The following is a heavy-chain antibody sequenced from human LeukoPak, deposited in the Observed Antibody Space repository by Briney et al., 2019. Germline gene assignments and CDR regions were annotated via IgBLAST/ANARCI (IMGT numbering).Heavy chain of an antibody. D-gene: IGHD5-18*01. CDR2: IKQDGSEK. CDR3: ARGGIQLWLADY. Sequence: GGSLRLSCAASGFTFSVYEMNWVRQAPGKGLEWVANIKQDGSEKYYVDSVKGRFTISRDNAKNSLYLQMNSLRAEDTAVYYCARGGIQLWLADYWGQGTLVTVSS. J-gene: IGHJ4*02. CDR1: GFTFSVYE. V-gene: IGHV3-7*04.